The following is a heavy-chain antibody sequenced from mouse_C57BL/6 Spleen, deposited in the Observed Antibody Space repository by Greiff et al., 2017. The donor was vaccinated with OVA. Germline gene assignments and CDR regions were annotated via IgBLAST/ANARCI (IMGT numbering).Heavy chain of an antibody. V-gene: IGHV10-1*01. D-gene: IGHD2-12*01. J-gene: IGHJ1*03. Sequence: EVKLMESGGGLVQPKGSLKLSCAASGFSFNTYAMNWVRQAPGKGLEWVARISSKSNNYATYYADSVKDRFTISRDDSESMLYLQMNNLKTEDTAMYYGVREGSYFSYWYFDVWGTGTTVTVSS. CDR3: VREGSYFSYWYFDV. CDR1: GFSFNTYA. CDR2: ISSKSNNYAT.